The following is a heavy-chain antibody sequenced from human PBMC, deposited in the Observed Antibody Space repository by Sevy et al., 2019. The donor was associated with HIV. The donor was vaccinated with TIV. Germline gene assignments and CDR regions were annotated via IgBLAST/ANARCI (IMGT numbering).Heavy chain of an antibody. V-gene: IGHV3-30*18. J-gene: IGHJ4*02. CDR3: AKDRDSALGYFDY. Sequence: GGSLRLSCAASGFTFSSYGMHWVRQAPGKGLEWVAVISYDGSNKYYADSVKGRFTISRDNSKNTLYLQTNSLRAEDTAVYYCAKDRDSALGYFDYWGQGTLVTVSS. CDR2: ISYDGSNK. CDR1: GFTFSSYG. D-gene: IGHD3-10*01.